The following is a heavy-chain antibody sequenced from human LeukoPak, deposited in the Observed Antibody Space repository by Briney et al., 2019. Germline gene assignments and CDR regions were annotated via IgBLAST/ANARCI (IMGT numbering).Heavy chain of an antibody. J-gene: IGHJ3*02. CDR3: ARGPLWFGEDAFDI. CDR2: ISSTRTTI. Sequence: GGSLRLSCAASGFTVSSKYMNWVRRAPGKGLEWVSNISSTRTTIYYADSVKGRFTISRDNAKNSLYLQMNSLRAEDTAVYYCARGPLWFGEDAFDIWGQGTMVTVSS. V-gene: IGHV3-48*01. D-gene: IGHD3-10*01. CDR1: GFTVSSKY.